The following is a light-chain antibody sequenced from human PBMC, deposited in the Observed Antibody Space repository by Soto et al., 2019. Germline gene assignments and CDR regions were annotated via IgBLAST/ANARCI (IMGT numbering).Light chain of an antibody. CDR1: QSIANG. J-gene: IGKJ1*01. CDR2: DVS. CDR3: QQYNTFWT. V-gene: IGKV1-5*01. Sequence: DIKLTQSPPTLSASLGERATITCRARQSIANGSAWYQHNPGKAPKLLIYDVSNLESGVPSRFSGSGSGTEFTLTISSLQPDDVATYYCQQYNTFWTFGQGTKVDI.